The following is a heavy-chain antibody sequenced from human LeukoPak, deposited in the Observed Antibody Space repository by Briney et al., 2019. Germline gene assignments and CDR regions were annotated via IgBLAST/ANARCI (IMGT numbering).Heavy chain of an antibody. CDR2: ISAYNGNT. D-gene: IGHD2-2*02. CDR1: GYTFTSYG. J-gene: IGHJ6*02. V-gene: IGHV1-18*01. Sequence: ASVKVSCKASGYTFTSYGISWVRQAPGQGLEWMGWISAYNGNTNYAQKLQGRVTMTTDTSTSTAYMELRSLRSDDTAVYYCARDLVVVPAAILDYYYGMDVWGQGTTVTVSS. CDR3: ARDLVVVPAAILDYYYGMDV.